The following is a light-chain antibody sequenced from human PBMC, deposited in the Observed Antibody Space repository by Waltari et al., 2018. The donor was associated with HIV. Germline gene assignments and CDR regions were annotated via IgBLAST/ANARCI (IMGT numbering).Light chain of an antibody. CDR3: AAWDDSLRGPV. J-gene: IGLJ2*01. CDR2: VNS. V-gene: IGLV1-47*01. Sequence: QSVLTQPPSASGTPGQRVTISCSGSSSNIGSNHVYWYQHLPGTAPKLLIYVNSQRPSGVPYRFSGSKAGTSASLAISGLRSEDEGDYYCAAWDDSLRGPVFGGGSRLTVL. CDR1: SSNIGSNH.